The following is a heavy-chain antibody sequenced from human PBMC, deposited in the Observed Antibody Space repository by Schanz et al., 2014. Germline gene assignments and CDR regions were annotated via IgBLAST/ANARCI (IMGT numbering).Heavy chain of an antibody. CDR3: ATGPSGSFDY. CDR2: INTAKGYP. D-gene: IGHD3-10*01. J-gene: IGHJ4*02. Sequence: QVQLVQSGAVVKKPGASVTVSWKTSGYTFTSYPMQWSRQAPGRRPDWMRRINTAKGYPHYSETIQDRVTISADTSASTAYMEVRSLTSEDTAVYYCATGPSGSFDYWGQGTLVTVSS. CDR1: GYTFTSYP. V-gene: IGHV1-3*04.